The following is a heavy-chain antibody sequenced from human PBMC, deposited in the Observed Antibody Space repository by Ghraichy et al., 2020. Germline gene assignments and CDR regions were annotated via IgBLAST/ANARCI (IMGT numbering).Heavy chain of an antibody. CDR2: ISSSSSTI. CDR1: GFTFSSYS. CDR3: YCQGALGY. V-gene: IGHV3-48*01. D-gene: IGHD2-21*02. Sequence: GESLNISCAASGFTFSSYSMNWVRQAPGKGLEWVSYISSSSSTIYYADSVKGRFTISRDNAKNSLYLQMNSLRAEDTAVYYCYCQGALGYWGQGTLVTVSS. J-gene: IGHJ4*02.